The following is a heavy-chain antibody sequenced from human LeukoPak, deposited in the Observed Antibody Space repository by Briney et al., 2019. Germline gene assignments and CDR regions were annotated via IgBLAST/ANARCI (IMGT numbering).Heavy chain of an antibody. D-gene: IGHD3-22*01. J-gene: IGHJ4*02. V-gene: IGHV1-2*02. Sequence: ASLKVSCKASGYTFTGYYFHSVRQAPGQGLEWMGWINPNSGDTNYAQKFQGRVTMTRDTSISTAYMELSRLRSDDTAVFYCARGDSSPYYYFDYWGQGTLVTVSS. CDR1: GYTFTGYY. CDR2: INPNSGDT. CDR3: ARGDSSPYYYFDY.